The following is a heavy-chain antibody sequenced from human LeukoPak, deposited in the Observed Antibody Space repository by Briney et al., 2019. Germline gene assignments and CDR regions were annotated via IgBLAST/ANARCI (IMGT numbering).Heavy chain of an antibody. J-gene: IGHJ6*02. Sequence: PSETLSLTCTVSGDSISSYYWSWIRQPAGKGLEWIGRIYSTGSTNYNPSLKSRVAMSVDTSKNQFSLRLRSVTAADTAVYYCARDRRPRAVAGAYISYGMDVWGQGTTVTVSS. CDR1: GDSISSYY. D-gene: IGHD6-19*01. V-gene: IGHV4-4*07. CDR3: ARDRRPRAVAGAYISYGMDV. CDR2: IYSTGST.